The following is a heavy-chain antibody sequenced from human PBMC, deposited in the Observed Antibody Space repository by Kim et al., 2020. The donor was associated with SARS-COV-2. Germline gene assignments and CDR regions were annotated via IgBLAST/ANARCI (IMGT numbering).Heavy chain of an antibody. CDR2: INHSGST. D-gene: IGHD2-21*02. CDR3: ARANAYCGGDCHAIDY. V-gene: IGHV4-34*01. J-gene: IGHJ4*01. Sequence: SETLSLTCAVYGGSFSGYYWSWIRQPPGKGLEWIGEINHSGSTHYNPSLKSRVTISVDTSKNQFSLKLSSVTAADTAVYYCARANAYCGGDCHAIDYWGHGTLVTVSS. CDR1: GGSFSGYY.